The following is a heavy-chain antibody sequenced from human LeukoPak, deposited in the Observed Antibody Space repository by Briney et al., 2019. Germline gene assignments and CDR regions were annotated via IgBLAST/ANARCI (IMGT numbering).Heavy chain of an antibody. D-gene: IGHD6-19*01. J-gene: IGHJ6*02. Sequence: PGRSLRLSCAASGFTFDDYAMHWVRQAPGKGLEWVSGISWNSGSIGYADSVKGRSTISRDNAKNSLYLQMNSLRAEDTALYYCAKDIAVGAYYYYGMDVWGQGTTVTVSS. CDR1: GFTFDDYA. V-gene: IGHV3-9*01. CDR3: AKDIAVGAYYYYGMDV. CDR2: ISWNSGSI.